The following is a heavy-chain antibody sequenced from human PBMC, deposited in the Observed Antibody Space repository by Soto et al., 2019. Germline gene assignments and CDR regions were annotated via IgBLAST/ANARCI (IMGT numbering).Heavy chain of an antibody. V-gene: IGHV3-30*03. Sequence: PGGSLRLSCAASGFTFSSYGMHWVRQAPGKGLEWVAVISYDGSNKYYADSVKGRFTISRDNSKNTLYLQMNSLRAEDTAVYYCASPPFYYYDSSGYLSDAFDIWGQGTMVTVSS. CDR1: GFTFSSYG. D-gene: IGHD3-22*01. CDR2: ISYDGSNK. J-gene: IGHJ3*02. CDR3: ASPPFYYYDSSGYLSDAFDI.